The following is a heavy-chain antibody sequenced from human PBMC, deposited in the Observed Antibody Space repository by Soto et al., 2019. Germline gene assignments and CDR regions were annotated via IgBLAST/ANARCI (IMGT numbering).Heavy chain of an antibody. Sequence: PSETLSLTCAVSGASIGSGGWRSWVRQPPGKGLEWIAEIFHDGNTNYSPSLKSRVTISVDKSQNQFSLNVYSVTAADTAVYYCARHEGWTGPDQWGQGTLVTVSS. CDR1: GASIGSGGW. CDR3: ARHEGWTGPDQ. D-gene: IGHD2-8*02. CDR2: IFHDGNT. V-gene: IGHV4-4*02. J-gene: IGHJ5*02.